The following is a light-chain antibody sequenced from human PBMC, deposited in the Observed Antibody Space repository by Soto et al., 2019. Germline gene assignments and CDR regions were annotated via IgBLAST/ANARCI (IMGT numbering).Light chain of an antibody. CDR2: KAS. V-gene: IGKV1-5*03. CDR1: QSISNW. CDR3: QQYDSYWA. J-gene: IGKJ1*01. Sequence: DIQMTQSPSTLSASVGDRVTITCRASQSISNWLAWYQQKPGKAPRLLIYKASNLEIGVPSRFSGSGFGTEFTLTISSLQPDDFATYYCQQYDSYWAFGQGTKVDIK.